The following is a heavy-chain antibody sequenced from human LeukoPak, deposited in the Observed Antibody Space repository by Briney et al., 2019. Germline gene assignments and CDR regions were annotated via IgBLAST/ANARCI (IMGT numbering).Heavy chain of an antibody. J-gene: IGHJ4*02. Sequence: GGSLRLSCAASGFTISTYAMSWVRQAPGKGLEWVSAYSGSGGSTFYADSVKGRFTVSRDNSKNTLYLQMDSLRTEDTALYFCAKERGIYSGYDPLEYWGQGTLVTVSS. CDR1: GFTISTYA. CDR3: AKERGIYSGYDPLEY. D-gene: IGHD5-12*01. V-gene: IGHV3-23*01. CDR2: YSGSGGST.